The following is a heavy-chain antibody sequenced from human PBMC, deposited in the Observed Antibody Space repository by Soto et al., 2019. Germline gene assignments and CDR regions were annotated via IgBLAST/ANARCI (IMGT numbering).Heavy chain of an antibody. D-gene: IGHD1-26*01. CDR2: IYYTGST. CDR3: ARKGEEPTAPWDY. J-gene: IGHJ4*02. V-gene: IGHV4-59*01. CDR1: GGSISSDY. Sequence: SETLSLTCTVSGGSISSDYWSWIRQPPGKQLEWIGSIYYTGSTNYNPSLTGRVTISIDTSKNQFSLKLNSVTAADTAVYHCARKGEEPTAPWDYWGQGTLVTVSS.